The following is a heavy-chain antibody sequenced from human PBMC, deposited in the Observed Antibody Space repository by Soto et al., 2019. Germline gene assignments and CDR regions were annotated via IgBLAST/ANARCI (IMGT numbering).Heavy chain of an antibody. CDR2: INPSGGST. V-gene: IGHV1-46*01. Sequence: GESLKISCKGSGYTFTSYYMHWVRQAPGQGLEWMGIINPSGGSTSYAQKFQGRVTMTRDTSTSRVYMELSSLRSEDTAVYYCASGYDSHFDYWGQGTLVTVSS. CDR3: ASGYDSHFDY. J-gene: IGHJ4*02. D-gene: IGHD5-12*01. CDR1: GYTFTSYY.